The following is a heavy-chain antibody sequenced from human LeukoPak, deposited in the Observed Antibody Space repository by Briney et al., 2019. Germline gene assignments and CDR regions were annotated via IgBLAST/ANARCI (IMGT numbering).Heavy chain of an antibody. CDR1: GGPIGSYY. D-gene: IGHD5-18*01. J-gene: IGHJ2*01. CDR3: VREVSGYRYGYRPTELYWYFDL. V-gene: IGHV4-4*07. Sequence: PSETLSLTCIVSGGPIGSYYWSWIRQPPGKGLEWIGSIYTSGSTNYNPSLKSRVTMSVDTSKNQFSLKLSSVTAADTAVYYCVREVSGYRYGYRPTELYWYFDLWGRGTLVTVSS. CDR2: IYTSGST.